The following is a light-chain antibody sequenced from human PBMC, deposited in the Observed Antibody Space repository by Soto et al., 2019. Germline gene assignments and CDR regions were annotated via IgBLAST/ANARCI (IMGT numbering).Light chain of an antibody. CDR1: SSNIGMNI. Sequence: QSVLTQPPSVSAAPGQKVTISCSGGSSNIGMNIVSWYQQLPGTAPKLLIYEDNKRPSGIPDRFSGSKSGTSATLGITALQTGDEADYYCASWDTSLNSGVFGGGTKLTVL. CDR3: ASWDTSLNSGV. J-gene: IGLJ2*01. CDR2: EDN. V-gene: IGLV1-51*02.